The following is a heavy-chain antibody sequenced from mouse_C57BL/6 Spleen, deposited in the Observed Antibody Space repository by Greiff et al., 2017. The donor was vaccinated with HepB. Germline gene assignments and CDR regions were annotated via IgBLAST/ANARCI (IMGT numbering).Heavy chain of an antibody. J-gene: IGHJ3*01. Sequence: VKLMESGAELVRPGASVTLSCKASGYTFTDYEMHWVKQTPVHGLEWIGAIDPETGGTAYNQKFKGKAILTADKSSSTAYMELRSLTSEDSAVYYCTRDYFGSREPFAYWGQGTLVTVSA. CDR1: GYTFTDYE. CDR2: IDPETGGT. D-gene: IGHD1-1*01. V-gene: IGHV1-15*01. CDR3: TRDYFGSREPFAY.